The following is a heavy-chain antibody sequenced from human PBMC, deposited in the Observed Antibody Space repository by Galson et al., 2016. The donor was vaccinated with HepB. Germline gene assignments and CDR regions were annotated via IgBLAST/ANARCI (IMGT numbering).Heavy chain of an antibody. CDR1: GDSVSSNKW. J-gene: IGHJ4*02. Sequence: SETLSLTCAVYGDSVSSNKWWTWVRQPPGKGLEWIGEIHHRRSSNFNPSLKSRLTISVDKSKNQFSLRLNSVTAADTAVYFWARGGDWGLDYWGQGSLVTVSS. CDR2: IHHRRSS. V-gene: IGHV4-4*02. CDR3: ARGGDWGLDY. D-gene: IGHD2-21*02.